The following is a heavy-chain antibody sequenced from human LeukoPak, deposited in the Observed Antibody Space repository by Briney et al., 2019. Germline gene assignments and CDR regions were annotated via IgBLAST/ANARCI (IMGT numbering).Heavy chain of an antibody. V-gene: IGHV3-23*01. J-gene: IGHJ4*02. D-gene: IGHD3-9*01. CDR1: GFTFSSYA. Sequence: GGSLRLPCAASGFTFSSYAMSWVRQAPGKGLEWVSGISGSGGSTYYADSVKGRFTISRDNSKNTLYLQMYSLRAEDTAVYYCAKVGGITIYSFGPDYWGQGTLVTVSS. CDR3: AKVGGITIYSFGPDY. CDR2: ISGSGGST.